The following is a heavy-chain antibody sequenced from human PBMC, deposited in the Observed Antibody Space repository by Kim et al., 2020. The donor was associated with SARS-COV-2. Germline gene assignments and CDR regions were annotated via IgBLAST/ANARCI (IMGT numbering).Heavy chain of an antibody. CDR2: ISYDGSNK. J-gene: IGHJ4*02. CDR1: GFTFSSYG. D-gene: IGHD3-22*01. Sequence: GGSLRLSCAASGFTFSSYGMHWVRQAPGKGLEWVAVISYDGSNKYYADSVKGRFTISRDNSNNTLYLQMNSLRAEDTAVYYCAKASYDSSGYTIDYWGQGTLGSVSS. V-gene: IGHV3-30*18. CDR3: AKASYDSSGYTIDY.